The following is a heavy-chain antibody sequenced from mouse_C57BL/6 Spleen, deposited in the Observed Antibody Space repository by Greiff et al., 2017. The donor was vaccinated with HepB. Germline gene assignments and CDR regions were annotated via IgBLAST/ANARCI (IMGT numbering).Heavy chain of an antibody. CDR3: ARRHSSGYYFDY. Sequence: EVKLMESGGGLVKPGGSLKLSCAASGFTFSDYGMHWVRQAPEKGLEWVAYISSGSSTIYYADTVKGRFTISRDNAKNTLFLQMTSLRSEDTAMYYCARRHSSGYYFDYWGQGTTLTVSS. V-gene: IGHV5-17*01. J-gene: IGHJ2*01. CDR2: ISSGSSTI. D-gene: IGHD3-1*01. CDR1: GFTFSDYG.